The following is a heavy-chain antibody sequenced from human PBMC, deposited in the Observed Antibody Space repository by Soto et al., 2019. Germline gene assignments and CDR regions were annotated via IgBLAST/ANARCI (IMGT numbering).Heavy chain of an antibody. D-gene: IGHD2-2*01. V-gene: IGHV3-11*01. J-gene: IGHJ5*02. CDR1: GFTFSDYY. CDR3: ASLYCSSTSCREWRWFDP. Sequence: QVQLVESGGGLVKPGGSLRLSCAASGFTFSDYYMSWIRQAPGKGLEWVSYISSSGSTIYYADSVKGRFTISRDNAKNSMYLQMNSLRAEDTAVYYCASLYCSSTSCREWRWFDPWGQGTLVTVSS. CDR2: ISSSGSTI.